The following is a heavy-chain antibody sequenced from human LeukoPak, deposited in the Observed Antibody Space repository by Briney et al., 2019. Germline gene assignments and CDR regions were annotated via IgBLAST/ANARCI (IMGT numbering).Heavy chain of an antibody. V-gene: IGHV4-30-2*01. D-gene: IGHD2-2*01. CDR3: ARGLVVVPAAIEWFDP. CDR2: IYHSGST. CDR1: GGSISSGGYY. Sequence: PSETLSLTCTVSGGSISSGGYYWSWIRQPPGKGLEWIGYIYHSGSTYYNPSLKSRVTISVDRSKNQFSLKLSSVTAADTAVYYCARGLVVVPAAIEWFDPWGQGTLVTVSS. J-gene: IGHJ5*02.